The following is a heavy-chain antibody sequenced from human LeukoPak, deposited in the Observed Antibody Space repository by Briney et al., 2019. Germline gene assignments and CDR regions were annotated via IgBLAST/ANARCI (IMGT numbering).Heavy chain of an antibody. CDR2: ISAYNGNT. V-gene: IGHV1-18*01. D-gene: IGHD3/OR15-3a*01. CDR3: ARDSGTRVGPTLWTFDY. CDR1: GYTFTSYG. Sequence: ASVKVSCKASGYTFTSYGISWVRQAPGQGLEWVGWISAYNGNTNYAQKLQDRVTMTTGTSTSTAYMELRSLRSGDTAVYYCARDSGTRVGPTLWTFDYWGQGTLVTVSS. J-gene: IGHJ4*02.